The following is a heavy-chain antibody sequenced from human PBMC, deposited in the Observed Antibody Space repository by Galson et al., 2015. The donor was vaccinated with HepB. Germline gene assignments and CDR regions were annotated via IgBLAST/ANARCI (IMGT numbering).Heavy chain of an antibody. CDR1: GGTFSSSA. CDR2: IIPIFGTA. Sequence: CKASGGTFSSSAISWVRQAPGQGLEWMGGIIPIFGTANYAQKFQGRVTITADESTSTAYMELSSLRSEDTAVYYCARDGPRRLNWFDPWGQGTPVTVSS. J-gene: IGHJ5*02. D-gene: IGHD3-16*01. CDR3: ARDGPRRLNWFDP. V-gene: IGHV1-69*01.